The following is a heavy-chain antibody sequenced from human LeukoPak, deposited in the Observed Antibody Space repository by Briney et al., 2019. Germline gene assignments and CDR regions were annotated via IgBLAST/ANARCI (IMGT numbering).Heavy chain of an antibody. CDR3: ARAPFPYYYDSSGYLDY. V-gene: IGHV3-53*01. D-gene: IGHD3-22*01. Sequence: GGSLRLSCAASGFTVSSNYMSWIRQAPGKGLEWVSVIYSGGSTYYADSVKGRFTISRDNSKNTLYLQMNSLRAEDTAVYYCARAPFPYYYDSSGYLDYWGQGTLVTVSS. J-gene: IGHJ4*02. CDR2: IYSGGST. CDR1: GFTVSSNY.